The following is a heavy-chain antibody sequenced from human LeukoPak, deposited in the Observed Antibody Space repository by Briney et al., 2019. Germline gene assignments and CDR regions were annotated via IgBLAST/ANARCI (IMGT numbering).Heavy chain of an antibody. V-gene: IGHV3-73*01. Sequence: PGGSLRPSCAASGFTFSGSAMHWVRQASGKGLEWVGRIRSKANSYATAYAASVKGRFTISRDDSKNTAYLQMNSLKTEDTAVYYCTGAAAGVYPIDYWGLGTLVTVSS. D-gene: IGHD6-13*01. CDR3: TGAAAGVYPIDY. CDR2: IRSKANSYAT. J-gene: IGHJ4*02. CDR1: GFTFSGSA.